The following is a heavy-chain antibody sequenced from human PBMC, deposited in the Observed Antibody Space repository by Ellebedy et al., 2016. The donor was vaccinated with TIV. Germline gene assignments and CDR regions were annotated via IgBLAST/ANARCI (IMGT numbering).Heavy chain of an antibody. CDR1: GCSISPNY. D-gene: IGHD1-26*01. V-gene: IGHV4-59*12. CDR2: IHHTGTT. Sequence: ESLKISCTVSGCSISPNYWSWIRQSPRKGLEWNGSIHHTGTTTYNPSLKSRLATSRDTSKNQFSLRLSSVTAEDTAVYYCARTFTETLGGSTTHWVLDYWGQGSLVTASS. J-gene: IGHJ4*02. CDR3: ARTFTETLGGSTTHWVLDY.